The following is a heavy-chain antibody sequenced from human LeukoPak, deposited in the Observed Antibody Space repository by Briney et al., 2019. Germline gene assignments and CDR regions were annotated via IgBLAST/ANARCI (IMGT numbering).Heavy chain of an antibody. D-gene: IGHD3-3*02. V-gene: IGHV1-69*13. Sequence: SVKVSCKASGGSFSDYPINWVRQAPGQGLEWLGGIIPKYSASNYAQAFQGRVTITADESTNTVYKEMSGLRPDDTAVYYCVRPDRIFGVPAAFDAWGQGTLVAVSS. CDR3: VRPDRIFGVPAAFDA. J-gene: IGHJ3*01. CDR2: IIPKYSAS. CDR1: GGSFSDYP.